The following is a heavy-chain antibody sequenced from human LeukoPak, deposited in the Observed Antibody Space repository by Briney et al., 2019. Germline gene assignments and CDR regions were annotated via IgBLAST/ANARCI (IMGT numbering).Heavy chain of an antibody. J-gene: IGHJ4*02. CDR2: IGTITATT. D-gene: IGHD1-1*01. V-gene: IGHV3-48*03. CDR1: GFNFRIYE. Sequence: PGGSLRLPCAASGFNFRIYEMNWVRQAPGKGLEWVSYIGTITATTYYADSVRGRFTVSRDDAKSSLYLQMSSLRAEDTAVYYCARARFGTAGADYWGQGTLVAVSS. CDR3: ARARFGTAGADY.